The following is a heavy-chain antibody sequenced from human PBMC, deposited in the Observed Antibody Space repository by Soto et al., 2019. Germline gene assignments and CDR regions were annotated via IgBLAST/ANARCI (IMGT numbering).Heavy chain of an antibody. J-gene: IGHJ4*02. Sequence: ASVKVSCKASGYTFTSYDINWVRRATGQGLEWMGWMNPNSGNTGYAQKFQGRVTMTRDTSISTAYMELSSLRSEDTAVYYCARVCSGTSCSDFDYWGQGTLVTVSS. CDR3: ARVCSGTSCSDFDY. V-gene: IGHV1-8*01. CDR1: GYTFTSYD. CDR2: MNPNSGNT. D-gene: IGHD2-2*01.